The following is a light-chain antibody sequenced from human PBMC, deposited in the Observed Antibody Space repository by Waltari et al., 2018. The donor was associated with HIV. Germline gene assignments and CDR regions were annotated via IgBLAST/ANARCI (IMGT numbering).Light chain of an antibody. V-gene: IGKV3-20*01. CDR1: QTVNSRH. CDR3: QQYGSLPYT. Sequence: EIVLTQSPGTLSLSPGATATLSCRASQTVNSRHLAWYQQRPGQAPRLLIYGTSTRVSVIPDRFSGSGSGTEFTLTISRLESEDFAVYSCQQYGSLPYTFGQGTKLEI. CDR2: GTS. J-gene: IGKJ2*01.